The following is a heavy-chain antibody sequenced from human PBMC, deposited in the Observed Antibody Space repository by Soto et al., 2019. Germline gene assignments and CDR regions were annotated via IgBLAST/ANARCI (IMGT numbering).Heavy chain of an antibody. CDR2: ISGSGGST. Sequence: QHGGSMGLARAASGVSVRSYVMSWVRQATGKGMEWVSAISGSGGSTYYADSGKGRLTISRDNSKNTLYLQMNSLRAEYTAVYYCAKSGMIVVVISPDYWGQGTLVTVSS. D-gene: IGHD3-22*01. J-gene: IGHJ4*02. CDR1: GVSVRSYV. V-gene: IGHV3-23*01. CDR3: AKSGMIVVVISPDY.